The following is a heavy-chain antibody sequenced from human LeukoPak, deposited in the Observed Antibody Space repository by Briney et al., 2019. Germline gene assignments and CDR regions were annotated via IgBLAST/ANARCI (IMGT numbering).Heavy chain of an antibody. Sequence: PSETLSLTCTVSGGSISSYYWSWIRQPPGKGLEWIGHIYYSGSTDYNPSLKSRVTISVDTSKNQFSLKLSSVTAADPAVYYCARPNLPNGSGSYYTQHPNWFDPWGQGTLVTVSS. CDR3: ARPNLPNGSGSYYTQHPNWFDP. CDR1: GGSISSYY. D-gene: IGHD3-10*01. V-gene: IGHV4-59*01. J-gene: IGHJ5*02. CDR2: IYYSGST.